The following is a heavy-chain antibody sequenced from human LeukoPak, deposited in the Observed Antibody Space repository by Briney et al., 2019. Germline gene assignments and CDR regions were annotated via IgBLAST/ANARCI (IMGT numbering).Heavy chain of an antibody. CDR1: GGSISSSNW. D-gene: IGHD2-15*01. CDR2: IYHSGST. V-gene: IGHV4-4*02. Sequence: PSGTLSLTCAVSGGSISSSNWWSWVRQPPGKGLEWIGEIYHSGSTNYNPSLKSRVTIAVDKSKNQFSLKLSSVTAADTAVYYCAGLKNCSGGSCYFDYWGQGTLVTVSS. J-gene: IGHJ4*02. CDR3: AGLKNCSGGSCYFDY.